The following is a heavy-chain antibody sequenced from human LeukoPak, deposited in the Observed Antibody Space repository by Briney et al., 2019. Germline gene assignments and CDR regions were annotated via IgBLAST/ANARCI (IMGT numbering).Heavy chain of an antibody. J-gene: IGHJ4*02. CDR1: GFTFSSYG. Sequence: GRSLRLSCAASGFTFSSYGMHWVRQAPGKGLEWVAVISYDGSNKYYADSVKGRFTISRDNSKNTLYLQMNSLRAGDTAVYYCAKDRLRYFDYWGQGTLVTVSS. V-gene: IGHV3-30*18. CDR2: ISYDGSNK. D-gene: IGHD3-9*01. CDR3: AKDRLRYFDY.